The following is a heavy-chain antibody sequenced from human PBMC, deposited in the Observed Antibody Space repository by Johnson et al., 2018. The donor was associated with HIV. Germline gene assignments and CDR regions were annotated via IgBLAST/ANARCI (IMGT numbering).Heavy chain of an antibody. CDR3: TTGCSGGIACL. Sequence: VQLVESGGGLVKPGGSLRLSCAASGFTFSNAWMSWVRQAPGKGLEWVGRIKSKTDGGTTDYAAPVKGRFTISRDYSKNTLYLQMNSLKPEDTAVYYCTTGCSGGIACLWGQGTMVTVSS. CDR1: GFTFSNAW. D-gene: IGHD2-15*01. V-gene: IGHV3-15*01. J-gene: IGHJ3*01. CDR2: IKSKTDGGTT.